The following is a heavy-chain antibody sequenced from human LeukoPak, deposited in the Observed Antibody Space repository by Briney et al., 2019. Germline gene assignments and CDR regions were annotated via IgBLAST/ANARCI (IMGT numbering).Heavy chain of an antibody. D-gene: IGHD3-16*01. CDR1: GFTFSSYW. Sequence: GGSLRLSCAASGFTFSSYWIHWVRQARGKGLVWVSRINTDGSRTTYADSVKGRFTISRDNAKNTVYLQMNSLGAEDTAVYYCARAGDYRFDYWGQGTLVTVSS. V-gene: IGHV3-74*01. CDR2: INTDGSRT. CDR3: ARAGDYRFDY. J-gene: IGHJ4*02.